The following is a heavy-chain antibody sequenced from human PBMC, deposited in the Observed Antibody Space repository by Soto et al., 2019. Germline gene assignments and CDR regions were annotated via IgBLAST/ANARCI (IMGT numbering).Heavy chain of an antibody. Sequence: SPRLSCTASGFALGDYAMSWFREAPGKGLEWVGFIGSKPYGGTTEYAASVKGRFTISRDDSKRIASLQMNSLKTEDTAVYYCTRIYCTSNNSYEVYWGQGTVVTVSS. D-gene: IGHD2-2*01. CDR3: TRIYCTSNNSYEVY. CDR1: GFALGDYA. V-gene: IGHV3-49*03. CDR2: IGSKPYGGTT. J-gene: IGHJ4*02.